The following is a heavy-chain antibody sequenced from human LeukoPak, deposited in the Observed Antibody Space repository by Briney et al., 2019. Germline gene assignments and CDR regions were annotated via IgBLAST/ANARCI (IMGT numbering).Heavy chain of an antibody. D-gene: IGHD5-18*01. CDR1: GYTFTSYG. CDR2: ISAYNGNT. CDR3: ARDRVYSYGPPGVDH. J-gene: IGHJ4*02. V-gene: IGHV1-18*01. Sequence: GASVKVSCKASGYTFTSYGISWVRQAPGQGLEWMGWISAYNGNTNYAQKLQGRVTMTTDTSTSTAYMELRSLRSDDTAVYYCARDRVYSYGPPGVDHWGQGTLVTVSS.